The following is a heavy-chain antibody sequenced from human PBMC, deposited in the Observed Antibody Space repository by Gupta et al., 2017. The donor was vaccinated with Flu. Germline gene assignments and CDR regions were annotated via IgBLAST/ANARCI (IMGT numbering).Heavy chain of an antibody. CDR2: IRGSGETI. Sequence: EVQLLESGGTLVPPGGSLRLSCVVSGFSFSSYAMSWVRQAPGWGLEWVSAIRGSGETIYSADSVKGRFTISRDNSQNTLYLQMSSLRVEDTAVYHFAKFLRESHGSAGWPWFFEMWGRGTLVTV. CDR3: AKFLRESHGSAGWPWFFEM. CDR1: GFSFSSYA. J-gene: IGHJ2*01. D-gene: IGHD2-15*01. V-gene: IGHV3-23*01.